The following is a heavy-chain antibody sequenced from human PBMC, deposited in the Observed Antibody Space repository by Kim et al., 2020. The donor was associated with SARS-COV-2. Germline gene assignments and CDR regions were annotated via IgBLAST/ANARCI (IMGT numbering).Heavy chain of an antibody. Sequence: SETLSLTCTVSGGSISSSSYYWGWIRQPPGKGLEWIGTIFYSGSAYYNPSLKSRVTISVDTSKSQFSLKLNSVTAADTAVYYCARHTMQRRYGSYSDNWFDPWGQGTLVTVSS. CDR2: IFYSGSA. V-gene: IGHV4-39*01. CDR1: GGSISSSSYY. CDR3: ARHTMQRRYGSYSDNWFDP. D-gene: IGHD1-26*01. J-gene: IGHJ5*02.